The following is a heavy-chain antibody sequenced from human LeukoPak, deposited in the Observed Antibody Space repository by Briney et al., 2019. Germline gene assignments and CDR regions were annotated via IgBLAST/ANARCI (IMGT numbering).Heavy chain of an antibody. CDR2: IYNSGGT. J-gene: IGHJ5*02. V-gene: IGHV4-59*01. D-gene: IGHD1-26*01. CDR1: GGSITSSFY. Sequence: SETLSLTCTVSGGSITSSFYWSWIRQSPGKGLEWIGYIYNSGGTKYNPSLKSRLTISVDTSKNQFSLNLSSVTAADTAVYYCARDLGTYSGSYVAWGQGTLVTVSS. CDR3: ARDLGTYSGSYVA.